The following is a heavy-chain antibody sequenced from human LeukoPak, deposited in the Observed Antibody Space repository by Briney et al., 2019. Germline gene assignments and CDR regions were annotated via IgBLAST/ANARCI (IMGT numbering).Heavy chain of an antibody. V-gene: IGHV4-34*01. CDR1: GGSFSGYY. J-gene: IGHJ5*02. CDR3: ARGVSFDP. Sequence: SETLSLTCAVYGGSFSGYYWSWIRQPPGKGLEWIGEINHSGSTNYNPSLKSRVTISVDTSKNQFSLKLSSVTAADTAVYYCARGVSFDPWGQGTLVTVSS. CDR2: INHSGST. D-gene: IGHD1-14*01.